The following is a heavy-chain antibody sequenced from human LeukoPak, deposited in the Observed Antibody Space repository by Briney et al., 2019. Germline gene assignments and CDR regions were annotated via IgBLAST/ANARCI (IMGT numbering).Heavy chain of an antibody. CDR3: ARDQGPQRYFDWLLPTYYYYYMDV. D-gene: IGHD3-9*01. CDR1: SASITSSPYF. J-gene: IGHJ6*03. V-gene: IGHV4-39*02. Sequence: TLSLTCTVSSASITSSPYFWGWIRQSPGKGLEWIGSISYSGTTYYNPSLKSRVTISVDTSKNQFSLQLNSVTPEDTAVYYCARDQGPQRYFDWLLPTYYYYYMDVWGKGTTVTISS. CDR2: ISYSGTT.